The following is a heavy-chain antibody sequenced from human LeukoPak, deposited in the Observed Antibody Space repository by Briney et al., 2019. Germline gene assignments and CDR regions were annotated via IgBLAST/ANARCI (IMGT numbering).Heavy chain of an antibody. CDR3: ARSTRYYYDSSGYPNLDY. J-gene: IGHJ4*02. CDR2: IKEDGTTK. CDR1: GFTFSSSW. D-gene: IGHD3-22*01. Sequence: GGSLRLSCAASGFTFSSSWMAWVRQAPGKGLEWLANIKEDGTTKNYIDSVKGRFTISRDNAKNTLYLQMNSLRAEDTAVYYCARSTRYYYDSSGYPNLDYWGQGTLVTVSS. V-gene: IGHV3-7*02.